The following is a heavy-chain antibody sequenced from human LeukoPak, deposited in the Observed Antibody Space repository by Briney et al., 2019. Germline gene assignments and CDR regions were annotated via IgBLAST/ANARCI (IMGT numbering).Heavy chain of an antibody. CDR2: IKSKTDGGTT. D-gene: IGHD4-11*01. Sequence: GGSLRLSCAASGFTFSNYWMSWVRQAPGKGLEWVGRIKSKTDGGTTDYAAPVKGRFTISRDDSKTTLYLQMNSLKTEDTAVYYCTRQEPVIRHYYFDSWGQGTLVTVSS. J-gene: IGHJ4*02. V-gene: IGHV3-15*01. CDR3: TRQEPVIRHYYFDS. CDR1: GFTFSNYW.